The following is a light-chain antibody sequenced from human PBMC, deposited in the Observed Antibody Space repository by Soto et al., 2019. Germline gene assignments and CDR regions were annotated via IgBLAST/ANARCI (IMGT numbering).Light chain of an antibody. CDR3: QQYDTSPST. CDR1: QSVSSTY. Sequence: EIVLTQSPGTLSLSPRERATLSCRASQSVSSTYLAWYHQTPGQAPRLLIYGASSRATGIPDRFSGSGSGTDFTLAISTLEEEDFAVYYCQQYDTSPSTFGHGTKVQIK. J-gene: IGKJ2*02. V-gene: IGKV3-20*01. CDR2: GAS.